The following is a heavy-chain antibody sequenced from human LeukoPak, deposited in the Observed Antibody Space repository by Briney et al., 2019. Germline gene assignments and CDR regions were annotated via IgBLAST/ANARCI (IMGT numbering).Heavy chain of an antibody. D-gene: IGHD2-15*01. CDR3: ATDVGYCSGGSCLTLDY. CDR1: GASIDSYY. CDR2: IYYSGTT. V-gene: IGHV4-59*01. Sequence: SETLSLTCTISGASIDSYYWSWIRQPPGKGLEWIGYIYYSGTTNYNPSLKRRVTISVDTSKNQFSLKLSSVTAADTAVYYCATDVGYCSGGSCLTLDYWGQGTLVTVSS. J-gene: IGHJ4*02.